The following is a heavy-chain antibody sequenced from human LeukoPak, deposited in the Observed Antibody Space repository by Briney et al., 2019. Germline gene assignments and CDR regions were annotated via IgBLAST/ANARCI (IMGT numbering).Heavy chain of an antibody. J-gene: IGHJ5*02. CDR2: ISSSSSYI. D-gene: IGHD6-13*01. CDR1: GFTFSSYS. V-gene: IGHV3-21*01. CDR3: ARESGIAAAGTFDP. Sequence: GGSLRLSCAASGFTFSSYSMNWVRQAPGKGLEWVSSISSSSSYIYYADSVKGRSTISRDNAKNSLYLQMNSLRAEDTAVYYCARESGIAAAGTFDPWGQGTLVTVSS.